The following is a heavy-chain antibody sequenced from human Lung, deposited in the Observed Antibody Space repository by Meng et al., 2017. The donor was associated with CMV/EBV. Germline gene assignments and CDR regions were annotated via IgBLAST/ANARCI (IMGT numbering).Heavy chain of an antibody. CDR1: GFSFTTHA. V-gene: IGHV3-30*04. Sequence: SCAASGFSFTTHAMHWVRQAPGKGLEWVSIISYDGSNQYYADSVKGRFTISRDISKHTLYLQMNSLRPEDTAVYYCARDLGYFGSTNCYGHFDHWXQGTXVTVSS. CDR3: ARDLGYFGSTNCYGHFDH. CDR2: ISYDGSNQ. J-gene: IGHJ5*02. D-gene: IGHD2-2*01.